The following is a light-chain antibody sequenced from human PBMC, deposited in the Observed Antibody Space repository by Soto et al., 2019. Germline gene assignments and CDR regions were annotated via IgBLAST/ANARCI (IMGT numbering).Light chain of an antibody. CDR1: NIGTKN. CDR3: QIWDSSTSVV. Sequence: SYELTQPLSVSVALGQTASITCGGNNIGTKNLHWYQQKPGQAPLLVIYMNTNRPSGIPERFSGSKSRNTATLTISRAQAGDEADYYCQIWDSSTSVVFGGGTQLTVL. V-gene: IGLV3-9*01. J-gene: IGLJ2*01. CDR2: MNT.